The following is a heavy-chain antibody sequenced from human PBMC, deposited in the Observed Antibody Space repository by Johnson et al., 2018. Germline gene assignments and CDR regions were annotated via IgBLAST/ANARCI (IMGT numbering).Heavy chain of an antibody. D-gene: IGHD1-26*01. CDR1: GFTVSSNY. CDR2: IYSGGNT. Sequence: EVQLVESGGGLVQPGGSLRLSCAASGFTVSSNYMSWVRQAPGKGLEWVSVIYSGGNTYYADSVKGRFTISTDNSKNTLYLQINSLRSEDTAGYYCARAIYSVTYYENAFDIWGQGTMVTVSS. CDR3: ARAIYSVTYYENAFDI. V-gene: IGHV3-53*01. J-gene: IGHJ3*02.